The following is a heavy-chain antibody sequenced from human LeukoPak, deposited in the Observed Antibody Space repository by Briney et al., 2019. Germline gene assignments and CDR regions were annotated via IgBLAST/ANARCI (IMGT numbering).Heavy chain of an antibody. V-gene: IGHV3-7*01. D-gene: IGHD5-18*01. CDR3: ARDAVDTANAV. J-gene: IGHJ6*02. Sequence: GGSLRLSCVASGFTFSSSWMSWVRRAPGKGLEWVANIKQDGTEEYYVDSVRGRFGISKDNAKNTLYLQMNSLRAEDTAVYYCARDAVDTANAVWGQGTTVTVSS. CDR2: IKQDGTEE. CDR1: GFTFSSSW.